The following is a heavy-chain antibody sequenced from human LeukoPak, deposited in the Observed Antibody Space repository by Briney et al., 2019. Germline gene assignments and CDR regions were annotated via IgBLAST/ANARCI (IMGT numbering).Heavy chain of an antibody. CDR3: ASQNSSSWYYFDY. V-gene: IGHV1-2*02. J-gene: IGHJ4*02. D-gene: IGHD6-13*01. CDR1: GYTFTGYY. Sequence: ASVKVSCKASGYTFTGYYMHWVRQAPRQGLEWMGWINPNSGGTNYAQKFQGRVTITTDESTSTAYMELSSLRSEDTAVYYCASQNSSSWYYFDYWGQGTLVTVSS. CDR2: INPNSGGT.